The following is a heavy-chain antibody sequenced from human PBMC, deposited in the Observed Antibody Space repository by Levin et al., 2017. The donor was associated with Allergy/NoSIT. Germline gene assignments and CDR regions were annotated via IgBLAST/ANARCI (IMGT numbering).Heavy chain of an antibody. V-gene: IGHV1-2*02. CDR2: INPHSGDT. CDR3: ARDLYKDDSVFSY. Sequence: ASVKVSCKASRYIFSDYFIHWVRQAPGQGLEWMGWINPHSGDTKYAQEFQGRGTMTRGTSIRTAYMELTRLTSDDTAGYYCARDLYKDDSVFSYWGQGTLVNVCS. CDR1: RYIFSDYF. D-gene: IGHD1-1*01. J-gene: IGHJ4*02.